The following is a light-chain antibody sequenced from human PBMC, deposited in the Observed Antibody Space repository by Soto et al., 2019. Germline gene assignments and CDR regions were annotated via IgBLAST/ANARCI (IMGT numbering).Light chain of an antibody. CDR1: QSVSSSY. CDR2: GAS. CDR3: QQYGSSPTWT. Sequence: DMVLTQSRGTLSLTPGERATLSCRASQSVSSSYLAWYQQKPGQAPRLLINGASSRATGIPDRFSGSGSGTDFTLTISRLEPEDFAVYYCQQYGSSPTWTFGQGTKVDI. J-gene: IGKJ1*01. V-gene: IGKV3-20*01.